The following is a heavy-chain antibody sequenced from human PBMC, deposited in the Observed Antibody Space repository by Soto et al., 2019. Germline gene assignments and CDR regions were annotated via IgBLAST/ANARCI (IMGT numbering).Heavy chain of an antibody. Sequence: QAGGSLRLSCAASGFTFGNYGMHWVRQAPGKGLEWVAIISFDGNNKYYSGSVKGRFTISRDNSKNMVFLQMNSLRPEDTAVYYCVKPKEHFYDSSPGETWGQGTPVTVSS. D-gene: IGHD3-22*01. CDR2: ISFDGNNK. J-gene: IGHJ5*02. CDR1: GFTFGNYG. V-gene: IGHV3-30*18. CDR3: VKPKEHFYDSSPGET.